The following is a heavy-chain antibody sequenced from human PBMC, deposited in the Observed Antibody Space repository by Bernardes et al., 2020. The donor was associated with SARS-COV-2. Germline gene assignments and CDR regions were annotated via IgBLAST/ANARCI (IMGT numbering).Heavy chain of an antibody. CDR2: VSWDGSTT. CDR3: ATERQSLTVFGVGHDAFDF. V-gene: IGHV3-43*01. J-gene: IGHJ3*01. D-gene: IGHD3-3*01. Sequence: GSLRPPCAATGFTFEDYTMHWVRQVPGKGLEWVSLVSWDGSTTNYADSVKGRFIISRDSSRNTVHLQMDSLRKEDTALYYCATERQSLTVFGVGHDAFDFWGQGTMVTVSS. CDR1: GFTFEDYT.